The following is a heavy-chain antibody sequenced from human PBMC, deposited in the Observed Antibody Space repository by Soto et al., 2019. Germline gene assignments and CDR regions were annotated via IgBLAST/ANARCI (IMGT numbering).Heavy chain of an antibody. Sequence: PSETLSLTCTVSGGSISSGGYYWSWIRQHPGKGLEWIGYIYYSGSTYYNPSLKSRVTISVDTSKNQFSLKLTSVTAADTAVYYCARDKITGLFEYWGQGTLVTVSS. D-gene: IGHD2-8*02. CDR3: ARDKITGLFEY. J-gene: IGHJ4*02. CDR2: IYYSGST. CDR1: GGSISSGGYY. V-gene: IGHV4-31*03.